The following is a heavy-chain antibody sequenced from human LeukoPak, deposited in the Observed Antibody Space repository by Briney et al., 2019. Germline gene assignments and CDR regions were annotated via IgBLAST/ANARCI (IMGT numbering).Heavy chain of an antibody. Sequence: GGSLRLSCAASGFTFSTYVMYWVRQAPGKGLEWVAVMSYDGSSKYYADSVKGRFTVSRDNSKNTLYLQMNSLRAEDTAVYYCARVAEWDLTIYHFDYWGQGTLVTVSS. J-gene: IGHJ4*02. V-gene: IGHV3-30-3*01. CDR3: ARVAEWDLTIYHFDY. D-gene: IGHD1-26*01. CDR2: MSYDGSSK. CDR1: GFTFSTYV.